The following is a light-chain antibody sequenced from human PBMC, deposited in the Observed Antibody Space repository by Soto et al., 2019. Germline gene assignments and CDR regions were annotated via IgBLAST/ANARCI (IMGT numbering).Light chain of an antibody. CDR3: CSYTASNTLV. CDR2: EVI. Sequence: QSVLTQPASVSGSPGQSIAISCAGTSSDIGTYNHVSWYQQHPGKAPQLIIYEVINRPSGVPSRFSGSKSGNTASLTISGLQAEDEADYFCCSYTASNTLVCGTGTKLTVL. V-gene: IGLV2-14*01. CDR1: SSDIGTYNH. J-gene: IGLJ1*01.